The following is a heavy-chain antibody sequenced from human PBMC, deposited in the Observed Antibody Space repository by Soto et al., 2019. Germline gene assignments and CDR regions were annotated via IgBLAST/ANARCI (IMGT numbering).Heavy chain of an antibody. Sequence: QVQLVESGGGLVKPGGSLRLSCAASGFTFSDYYMSWIRQAPGKGLEWVADISSSGSNIYYADSVKGRFTISRDNAKICMYLKMNRRRAVDTAVHYCAGDRYSTASVGGYWGQGTRVPVSS. CDR1: GFTFSDYY. CDR3: AGDRYSTASVGGY. D-gene: IGHD6-13*01. CDR2: ISSSGSNI. J-gene: IGHJ4*02. V-gene: IGHV3-11*01.